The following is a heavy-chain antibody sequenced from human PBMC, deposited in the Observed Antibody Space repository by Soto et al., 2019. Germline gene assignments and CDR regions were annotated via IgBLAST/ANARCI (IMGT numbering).Heavy chain of an antibody. D-gene: IGHD1-26*01. CDR2: IYYSGST. CDR1: GGSISSYY. V-gene: IGHV4-59*08. J-gene: IGHJ6*03. Sequence: SETLSLTCTVSGGSISSYYWSWIRQPPGKGLEWIGYIYYSGSTNYNPSLKSRVTISVDTSKNQFSLKLSSVTAADTAVYYCARLERNWDKEDYYYMDVWGKGTTVTVSS. CDR3: ARLERNWDKEDYYYMDV.